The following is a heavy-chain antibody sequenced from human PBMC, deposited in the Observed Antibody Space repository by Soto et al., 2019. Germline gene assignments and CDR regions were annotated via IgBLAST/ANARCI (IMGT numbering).Heavy chain of an antibody. V-gene: IGHV4-31*03. D-gene: IGHD6-13*01. CDR3: ARIAAAGTNFDC. J-gene: IGHJ4*02. CDR2: IYYSGST. CDR1: GGSISSGGYY. Sequence: SETLSLTCTVSGGSISSGGYYWSWIRQHPGKGLEWIGYIYYSGSTYYNPSLKSRVTISVDTSKNQFSLKLSSVTAADTAVYYCARIAAAGTNFDCCGQGTLVPVSS.